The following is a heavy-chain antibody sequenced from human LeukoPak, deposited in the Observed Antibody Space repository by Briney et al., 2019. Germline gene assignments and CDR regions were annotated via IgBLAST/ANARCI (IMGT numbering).Heavy chain of an antibody. CDR3: ARWYSSGRNARGDH. CDR2: ISSSGSTI. J-gene: IGHJ4*02. D-gene: IGHD6-19*01. V-gene: IGHV3-11*04. CDR1: GFTFSDYY. Sequence: GGSLRLSCAASGFTFSDYYMSWIRQAPGKGLEWVSYISSSGSTIYYADSVKGRFTISRDNAKSSLYLQMNSPRAEDTAVYYCARWYSSGRNARGDHWGQGTLVTVSS.